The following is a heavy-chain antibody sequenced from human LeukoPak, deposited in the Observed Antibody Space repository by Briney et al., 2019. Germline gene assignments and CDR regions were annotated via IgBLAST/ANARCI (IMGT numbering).Heavy chain of an antibody. J-gene: IGHJ3*02. CDR1: GGSISSYY. V-gene: IGHV4-59*01. CDR3: ARDREVGATQLGAFDI. CDR2: IYYSGST. D-gene: IGHD1-26*01. Sequence: SETLSLTCTVSGGSISSYYWSWIRQPPGKGLEWIGYIYYSGSTNYNPSLKSRVTISVDTSKNQFSLKLSSVTAADTAVYYCARDREVGATQLGAFDIWGQGTMVTVSS.